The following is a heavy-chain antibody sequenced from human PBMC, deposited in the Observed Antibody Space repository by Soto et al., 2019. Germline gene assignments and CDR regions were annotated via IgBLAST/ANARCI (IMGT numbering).Heavy chain of an antibody. Sequence: QVQLVESGGGVVKPGRSLRLSCAASGITFSSYGMHWVRQAPGKRLEWVAVISYDGSNKYYADSVKGRFTISRDNSKNTLYRQMNSQSAEDTAVYYCAKIIAVAKDDAFDIWGKGTMVTVSS. CDR1: GITFSSYG. D-gene: IGHD6-19*01. J-gene: IGHJ3*02. CDR2: ISYDGSNK. CDR3: AKIIAVAKDDAFDI. V-gene: IGHV3-30*18.